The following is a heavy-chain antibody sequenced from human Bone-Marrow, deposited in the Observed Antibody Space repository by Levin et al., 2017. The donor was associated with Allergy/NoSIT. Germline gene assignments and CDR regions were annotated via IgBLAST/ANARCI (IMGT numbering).Heavy chain of an antibody. D-gene: IGHD1-26*01. CDR2: ISKRGST. CDR1: GDFLSRPL. CDR3: ARHAAYSGFNFDY. V-gene: IGHV4-59*11. J-gene: IGHJ4*02. Sequence: SQTLSLTCTVSGDFLSRPLWSWIRQTPGKGLEWIGYISKRGSTDYNPSLKSRVTISEDTSKNQFSLTLNSVTTADTAVYYCARHAAYSGFNFDYWGQGTLVTVSS.